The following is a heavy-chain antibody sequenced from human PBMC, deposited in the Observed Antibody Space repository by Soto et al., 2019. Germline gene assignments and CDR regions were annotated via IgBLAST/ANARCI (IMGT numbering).Heavy chain of an antibody. Sequence: EVQLVESGGGLVQPGGSLRLSCAASGFTFSTYWMSWVRQAPGKGLEWVANIKPDGSETDYVESVKGRFTMSRDNAKNSLFLQMNSLRAEDTAEYYCSRNGRWGHGTFVTVSS. D-gene: IGHD2-8*01. J-gene: IGHJ4*01. CDR1: GFTFSTYW. V-gene: IGHV3-7*05. CDR3: SRNGR. CDR2: IKPDGSET.